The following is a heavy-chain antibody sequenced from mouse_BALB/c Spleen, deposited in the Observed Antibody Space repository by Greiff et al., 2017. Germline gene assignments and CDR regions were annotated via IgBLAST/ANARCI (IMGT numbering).Heavy chain of an antibody. D-gene: IGHD2-10*01. Sequence: QVQLKESGPGLVAPSQSLSITCTVSGFSLTSYGVHWVRQPPGKGLEWLGVIWAGGSTNYSSALMSRLSISKDNSKSQVFLKMNSLQTDHTAMYYCARAPAYYGNYDYAMDYWGQGTSVTVSS. CDR2: IWAGGST. J-gene: IGHJ4*01. V-gene: IGHV2-9*02. CDR1: GFSLTSYG. CDR3: ARAPAYYGNYDYAMDY.